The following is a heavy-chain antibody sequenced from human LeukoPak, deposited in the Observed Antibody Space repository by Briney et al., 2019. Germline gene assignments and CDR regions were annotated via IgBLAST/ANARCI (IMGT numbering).Heavy chain of an antibody. D-gene: IGHD5-18*01. CDR3: ARDGDTAMELYYYYYGMDV. J-gene: IGHJ6*02. CDR2: ISYDGSNK. CDR1: GFTFSSYA. V-gene: IGHV3-30-3*01. Sequence: GGSLRLSCAASGFTFSSYAMHWVRQAPGKGLEWVAVISYDGSNKYYAGSVKGRFTIPRDNSKNTLYLQMNSLRAEDTAVYYCARDGDTAMELYYYYYGMDVWGQGTTVTVSS.